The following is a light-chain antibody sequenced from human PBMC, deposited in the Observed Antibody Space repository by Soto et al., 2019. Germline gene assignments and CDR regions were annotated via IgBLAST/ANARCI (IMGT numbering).Light chain of an antibody. V-gene: IGKV1-5*03. CDR3: QQYNSYPYT. CDR1: QSISSW. Sequence: DIQMTQSPSTLSASVGDRVTITCRASQSISSWLAWYQQKPGKAPKLLINKASSLESGVPSRFSGSGSGTEFTLTISSLQPDDFATYYCQQYNSYPYTFCQGTKLEIK. J-gene: IGKJ2*01. CDR2: KAS.